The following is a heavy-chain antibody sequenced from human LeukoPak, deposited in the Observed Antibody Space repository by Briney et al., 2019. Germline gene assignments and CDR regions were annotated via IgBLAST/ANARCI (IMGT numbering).Heavy chain of an antibody. J-gene: IGHJ6*02. CDR3: ATSYYYYGMDV. Sequence: GGSLRLSCAASGFTVSSNYMSWVRQAPGKGLEWVSVIYSGGSTYYADSVKGRFTISRDNSKNTLYLQMNCLRAEDTAVYYCATSYYYYGMDVWGQGTTVTVSS. CDR2: IYSGGST. V-gene: IGHV3-66*02. CDR1: GFTVSSNY.